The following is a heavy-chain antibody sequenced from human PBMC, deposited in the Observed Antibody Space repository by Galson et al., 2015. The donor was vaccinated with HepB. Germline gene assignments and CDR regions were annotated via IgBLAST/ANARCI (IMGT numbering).Heavy chain of an antibody. CDR1: GGTFSSYA. V-gene: IGHV1-69*13. D-gene: IGHD2-2*03. CDR3: ASGYCSSTSCSIDY. CDR2: IIPIFGIA. Sequence: SVKVSCKASGGTFSSYAISWVRQAPGQGLEWMGGIIPIFGIANYAQKFQGRVTITADESTSTAYMELSSLRSEDTAVYSCASGYCSSTSCSIDYWGQRTLVTVSS. J-gene: IGHJ4*02.